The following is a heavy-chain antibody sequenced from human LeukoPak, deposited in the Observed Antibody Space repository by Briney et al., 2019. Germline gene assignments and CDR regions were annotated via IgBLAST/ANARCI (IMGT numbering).Heavy chain of an antibody. D-gene: IGHD3-16*02. CDR2: ISSNGGST. V-gene: IGHV3-64*01. CDR3: ARAFTLGVLSPYYFDY. CDR1: GFTFSSYA. Sequence: GGSLRLSCAASGFTFSSYAMHWVRQAPGKGLEYVSAISSNGGSTYYANSVKGRFTISRDNSKNTLYLQMGSLRAEDMAVYYCARAFTLGVLSPYYFDYWGQGTLVTVSS. J-gene: IGHJ4*02.